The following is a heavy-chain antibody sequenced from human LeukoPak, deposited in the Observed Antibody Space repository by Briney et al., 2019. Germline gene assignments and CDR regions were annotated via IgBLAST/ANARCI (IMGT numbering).Heavy chain of an antibody. CDR3: ARQAYCGADCYSLDF. CDR2: IYTRGST. CDR1: GGSISIYS. Sequence: SETLSLTCTVSGGSISIYSWSWIRQPPGKGLEWIGYIYTRGSTNYHPSLQSRVTISVDTSRSQFSLKLTSVTAADTAVYYCARQAYCGADCYSLDFWGQGTLVTVSS. V-gene: IGHV4-4*09. D-gene: IGHD2-21*02. J-gene: IGHJ4*02.